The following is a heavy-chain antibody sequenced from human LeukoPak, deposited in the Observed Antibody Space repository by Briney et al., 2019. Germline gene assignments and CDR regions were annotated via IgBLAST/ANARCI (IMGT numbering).Heavy chain of an antibody. CDR1: GYTFTDYY. V-gene: IGHV1-2*02. Sequence: GASVKVSCKASGYTFTDYYMHWVRQSPGQGLEWMGWINPNSGGTNYAQKFQGRVTMTRDTSISTAYMELSRLRSDDTAVYYCARGAGPGLGIVVVPAASWFDPWGQGTLVTVSS. CDR3: ARGAGPGLGIVVVPAASWFDP. CDR2: INPNSGGT. J-gene: IGHJ5*02. D-gene: IGHD2-2*03.